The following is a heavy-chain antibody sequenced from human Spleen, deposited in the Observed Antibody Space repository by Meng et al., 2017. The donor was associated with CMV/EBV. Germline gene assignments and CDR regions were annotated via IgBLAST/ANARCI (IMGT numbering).Heavy chain of an antibody. D-gene: IGHD5-12*01. Sequence: GGSLRLSCAASGFTFRSYWMNWVRQAPGKGLEWVANIKDDGGEQYYADSVKGRFTVSRDNTKSSLFLQMNSLRVEDTAVYYCAREEWLHPILDYWGQGSLVTVSS. J-gene: IGHJ4*02. CDR3: AREEWLHPILDY. CDR2: IKDDGGEQ. CDR1: GFTFRSYW. V-gene: IGHV3-7*01.